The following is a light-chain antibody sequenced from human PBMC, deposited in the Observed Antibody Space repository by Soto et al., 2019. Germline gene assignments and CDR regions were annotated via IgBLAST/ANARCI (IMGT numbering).Light chain of an antibody. J-gene: IGLJ3*02. V-gene: IGLV1-40*01. CDR2: ANS. CDR1: SSNIGAGYD. Sequence: QSVLTQPPSVSGAPGQRVTISCTGSSSNIGAGYDVQWYQQLPGTAPRLLIHANSNPPSGVPDRLSGSKSGTSGSLAITGLQAEDEGDYYCQSYDNSLSGLVVGGGTKLTVL. CDR3: QSYDNSLSGLV.